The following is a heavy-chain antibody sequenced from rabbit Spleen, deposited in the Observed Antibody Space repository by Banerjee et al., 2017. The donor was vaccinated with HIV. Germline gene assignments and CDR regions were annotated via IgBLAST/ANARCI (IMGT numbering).Heavy chain of an antibody. D-gene: IGHD1-1*01. V-gene: IGHV1S40*01. CDR3: ARDTSSSFSSYGMDL. CDR1: GVSFSGSSY. J-gene: IGHJ3*01. CDR2: IEGGSSSFN. Sequence: QSLEESGGDLVKPGASLTLTCKASGVSFSGSSYMCWVRQAPGKGLEWIACIEGGSSSFNYCASWAKGRFTISKTSSTTVTLQMTSLTAADTATYFCARDTSSSFSSYGMDLWGQGTLVTVS.